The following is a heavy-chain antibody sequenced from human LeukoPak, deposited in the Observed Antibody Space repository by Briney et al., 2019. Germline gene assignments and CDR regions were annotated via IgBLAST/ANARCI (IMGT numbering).Heavy chain of an antibody. CDR1: GFTFSSYA. Sequence: GGSLRLSCAASGFTFSSYAMSWVRQAPGKGLEWVSAISGSGGSTYYADSVKGRFTISRDNSKNTLYLQMNSLRAEDTAVYYCAKFTCGSTSCYNVYYYGMDVWGQGTTVTVSS. CDR3: AKFTCGSTSCYNVYYYGMDV. CDR2: ISGSGGST. V-gene: IGHV3-23*01. D-gene: IGHD2-2*02. J-gene: IGHJ6*02.